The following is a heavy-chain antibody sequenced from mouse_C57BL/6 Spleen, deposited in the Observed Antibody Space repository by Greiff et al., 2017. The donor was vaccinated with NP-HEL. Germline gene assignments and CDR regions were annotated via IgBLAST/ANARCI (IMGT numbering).Heavy chain of an antibody. CDR2: IWSGGST. D-gene: IGHD1-1*01. CDR1: GFSLTSYG. CDR3: ARRYGYAMDY. Sequence: QVQLKQSGPGLVQPSQSLSITCTVSGFSLTSYGVHWVRQSPGKGLEWLGVIWSGGSTDSNAAFISRLSISKDNSKSQVFFKMNSLQADDTAIYYCARRYGYAMDYWGQGTSVTVSS. J-gene: IGHJ4*01. V-gene: IGHV2-2*01.